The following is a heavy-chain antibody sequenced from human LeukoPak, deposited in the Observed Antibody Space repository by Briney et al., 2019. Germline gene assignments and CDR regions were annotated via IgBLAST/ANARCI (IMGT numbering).Heavy chain of an antibody. J-gene: IGHJ4*02. Sequence: GASVKVSCKASRGTFSSYAISWVRQAPGQGLEWMGGIIPIFGTANYAQKFQGRVTITADESTSTAYMELSSLRSEDTAVYYCARERSAVAGTEYFDYWGQGTLVTVSS. CDR3: ARERSAVAGTEYFDY. V-gene: IGHV1-69*13. CDR1: RGTFSSYA. D-gene: IGHD6-19*01. CDR2: IIPIFGTA.